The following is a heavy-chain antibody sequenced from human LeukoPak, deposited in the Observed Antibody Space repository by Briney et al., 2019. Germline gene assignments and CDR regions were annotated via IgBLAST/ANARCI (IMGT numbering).Heavy chain of an antibody. Sequence: SETLSLTCTVSGGSISSYYWSWIRQPPGKGLEWIGYIYYSGSTNYNPSLKSRVTISVDTSKNQFSLKLSSVTAADTAVYYCARASRLGLHGSAAETPFDYWGQGTLVTVSS. CDR1: GGSISSYY. D-gene: IGHD3-10*01. CDR2: IYYSGST. V-gene: IGHV4-59*01. J-gene: IGHJ4*02. CDR3: ARASRLGLHGSAAETPFDY.